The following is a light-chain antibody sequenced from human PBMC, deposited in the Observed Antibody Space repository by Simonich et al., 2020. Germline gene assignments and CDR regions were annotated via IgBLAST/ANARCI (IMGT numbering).Light chain of an antibody. CDR2: EDN. CDR3: QSYDSSNWV. V-gene: IGLV6-57*03. CDR1: SGSIASNY. Sequence: NFMLTQPHSVSESPGKTVTISCTRSSGSIASNYVQWYQQRPGSAPTTVIYEDNQRPAGGPDRSSGSIDSSSNSASLTISGLKTEDEADYYCQSYDSSNWVFGGGTKLTVL. J-gene: IGLJ3*02.